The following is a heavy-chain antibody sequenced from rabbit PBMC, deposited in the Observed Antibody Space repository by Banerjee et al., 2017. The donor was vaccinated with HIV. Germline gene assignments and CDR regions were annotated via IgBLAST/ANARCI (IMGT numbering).Heavy chain of an antibody. D-gene: IGHD6-1*01. CDR2: IYIGSGRT. CDR1: GFSFSSNYY. Sequence: QSLEESGGDLVKPGASLTLTCTASGFSFSSNYYMCWVRQAPGKGLEWIGCIYIGSGRTYYASWAKGRFTISKTSSTTVTLQMTSLTAADTATYFCARGAAAGGYAGLWGPGTLVTVS. V-gene: IGHV1S40*01. CDR3: ARGAAAGGYAGL. J-gene: IGHJ4*01.